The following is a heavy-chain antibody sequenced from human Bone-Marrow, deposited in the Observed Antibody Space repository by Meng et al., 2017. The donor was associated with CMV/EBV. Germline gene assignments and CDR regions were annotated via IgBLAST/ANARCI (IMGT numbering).Heavy chain of an antibody. Sequence: SVKVSCKASGGTFSSYTISWVRQAPGQGLEWMGRIIPILGIANYAQKFQGRVTITADKSTSTAYMELSSLRSEDTAVYYCARVVCSSTSCKHDAFDIWGPGTMVTGSS. D-gene: IGHD2-2*01. CDR3: ARVVCSSTSCKHDAFDI. J-gene: IGHJ3*02. V-gene: IGHV1-69*02. CDR2: IIPILGIA. CDR1: GGTFSSYT.